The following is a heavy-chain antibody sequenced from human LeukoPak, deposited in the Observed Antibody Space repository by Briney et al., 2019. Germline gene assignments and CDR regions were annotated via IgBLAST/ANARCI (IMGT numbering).Heavy chain of an antibody. Sequence: ASVKVSCKASGGTFSSYAISWVRQAPVQGLEWMGRIIPILGIANYAQKFQGRVTITADKSTSTAYMELSSLRSEDTAVYYCARVMGSGWPPYYYYGMDVWGQGTTVTVSS. D-gene: IGHD6-19*01. V-gene: IGHV1-69*04. CDR3: ARVMGSGWPPYYYYGMDV. J-gene: IGHJ6*02. CDR2: IIPILGIA. CDR1: GGTFSSYA.